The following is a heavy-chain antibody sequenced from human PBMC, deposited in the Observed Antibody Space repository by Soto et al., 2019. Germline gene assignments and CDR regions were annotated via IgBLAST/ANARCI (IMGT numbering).Heavy chain of an antibody. CDR1: DGSFSGYY. Sequence: SETLSLTCAVYDGSFSGYYWSWIRQPPGKGLEWIGEINHSGSTNYKPSLKRRVTISVDTSKNQFSLQLKSVTAADTALYYCARFSGSYYYAMDVWGQGSTVTVSS. D-gene: IGHD6-19*01. CDR2: INHSGST. CDR3: ARFSGSYYYAMDV. J-gene: IGHJ6*02. V-gene: IGHV4-34*01.